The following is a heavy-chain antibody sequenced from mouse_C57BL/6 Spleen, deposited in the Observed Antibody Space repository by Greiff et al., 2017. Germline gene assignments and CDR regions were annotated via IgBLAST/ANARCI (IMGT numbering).Heavy chain of an antibody. CDR1: GYTFTSYW. Sequence: QVQLQQPGAELVMPGASVKLSCKASGYTFTSYWMHWVKQRPGQGLEWIGEIDPSDSYTNYNQKFKGKSTLTVDKSSSTAYMQLSSLTSEDSAVYYCARRGDGYDDGMDYWGQGTSVTVSS. V-gene: IGHV1-69*01. D-gene: IGHD2-2*01. CDR2: IDPSDSYT. CDR3: ARRGDGYDDGMDY. J-gene: IGHJ4*01.